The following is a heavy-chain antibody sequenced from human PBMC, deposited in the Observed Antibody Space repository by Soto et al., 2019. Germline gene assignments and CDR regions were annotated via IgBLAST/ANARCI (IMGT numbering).Heavy chain of an antibody. CDR2: XSXYXGXT. V-gene: IGHV1-18*04. CDR1: GYRIASCH. CDR3: ARDDSCDYHLDP. D-gene: IGHD3-22*01. Sequence: KVTWKACGYRIASCHRRLVRQAPGQGLEXMGWXSXYXGXTXSXXXXQGRVTMTTDTPTSTAYMDLRRLRSDDTAVYYCARDDSCDYHLDPRGQGTLVTRSS. J-gene: IGHJ5*02.